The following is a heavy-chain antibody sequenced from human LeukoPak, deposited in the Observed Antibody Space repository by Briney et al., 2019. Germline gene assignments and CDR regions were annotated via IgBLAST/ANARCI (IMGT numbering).Heavy chain of an antibody. Sequence: PSETLSLTCTVSGGSISTYYWTWMRLPPGKGLEWIGFSHYSGSTNYNPSLKSRVTISVDTSKNQFSLKLNSVTAADTAVYYCASSSGSYYEYYFDYWGQGTLVTVSS. CDR3: ASSSGSYYEYYFDY. J-gene: IGHJ4*02. V-gene: IGHV4-59*01. CDR1: GGSISTYY. D-gene: IGHD1-26*01. CDR2: SHYSGST.